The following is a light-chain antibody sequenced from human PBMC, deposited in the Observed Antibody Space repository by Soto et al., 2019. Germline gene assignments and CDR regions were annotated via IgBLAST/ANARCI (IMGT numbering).Light chain of an antibody. CDR3: SSFTSTSTDV. Sequence: QSALTQPASVSGSPGQAITISCAGTSSDIGSYDLVSWHQQHPGKAPKLLIYVVNGRPSGVSGVSDRFSGSKSGNTASLTISGLQAEDEADYYCSSFTSTSTDVFGTGTKLTVL. CDR2: VVN. CDR1: SSDIGSYDL. V-gene: IGLV2-14*01. J-gene: IGLJ1*01.